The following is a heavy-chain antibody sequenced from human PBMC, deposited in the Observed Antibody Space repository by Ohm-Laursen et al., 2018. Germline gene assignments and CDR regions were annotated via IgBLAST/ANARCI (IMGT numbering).Heavy chain of an antibody. J-gene: IGHJ5*02. D-gene: IGHD3-16*01. CDR3: ARGPDLYTYGAFDP. Sequence: TLSLTCAVYGGSFSGYYWSWIWQPPGKGLEWIGYIYYTGSTNYNPSLKSRVTISLDTSKNQFSVKLNSVTAADTAVYYCARGPDLYTYGAFDPWGQGTLVTVSS. CDR1: GGSFSGYY. V-gene: IGHV4-59*01. CDR2: IYYTGST.